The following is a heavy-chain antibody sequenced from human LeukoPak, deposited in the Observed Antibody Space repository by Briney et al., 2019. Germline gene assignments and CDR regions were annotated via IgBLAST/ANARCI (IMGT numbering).Heavy chain of an antibody. CDR3: ARKACSGGSCYYYYMDV. D-gene: IGHD2-15*01. J-gene: IGHJ6*03. CDR2: ISSSSSYI. CDR1: GFTFSSYS. Sequence: PGGSLRLSCAASGFTFSSYSMNWVRQAPGKGLEWVSSISSSSSYIYYADSVKGRFTISRDNAKNTLYLQMNSLRAEDTAVYYCARKACSGGSCYYYYMDVWGKGTTVTISS. V-gene: IGHV3-21*01.